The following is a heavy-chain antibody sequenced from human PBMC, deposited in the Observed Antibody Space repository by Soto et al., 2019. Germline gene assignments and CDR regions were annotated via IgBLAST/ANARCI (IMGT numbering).Heavy chain of an antibody. CDR3: ARDCSSTSCPLYYYYYGMDV. D-gene: IGHD2-2*01. CDR1: GFTFSSYS. J-gene: IGHJ6*02. V-gene: IGHV3-21*01. CDR2: ISSSSSYI. Sequence: GGSLRLSCAASGFTFSSYSMNWVRQAPGKGLEWVSSISSSSSYIYYADSVKGRFTISRDNAKNSLYLQMNSLRAEDTAVYYCARDCSSTSCPLYYYYYGMDVWGQGTTVTVSS.